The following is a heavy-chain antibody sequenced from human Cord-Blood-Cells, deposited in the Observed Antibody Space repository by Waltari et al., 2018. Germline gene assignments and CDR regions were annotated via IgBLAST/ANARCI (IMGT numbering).Heavy chain of an antibody. V-gene: IGHV4-39*01. Sequence: QLQLQESGPGLVKPSETLSLTCTVSGGSISSSSYYWGWIRQPPGKGLEWIGSIYYSGSTYYNPSLKSRVTISVDTSKTQFSLKLSSVTASDTAVYYCATFPYYYDSSGYFNWFDPWGQGTLVTVSS. CDR1: GGSISSSSYY. D-gene: IGHD3-22*01. J-gene: IGHJ5*02. CDR3: ATFPYYYDSSGYFNWFDP. CDR2: IYYSGST.